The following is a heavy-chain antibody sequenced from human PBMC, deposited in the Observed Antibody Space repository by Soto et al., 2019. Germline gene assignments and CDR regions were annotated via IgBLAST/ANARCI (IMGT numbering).Heavy chain of an antibody. CDR2: ISGSGGST. CDR3: AKDQAVTIFFWPNEPYYFDY. D-gene: IGHD3-3*01. Sequence: PGGSLRLSCAASGFTFSSYAMSWVRQAPGKGLEWVSAISGSGGSTYYADSVKGRFTISRDNSKNTLYLQMNSLRAEDTAVYYCAKDQAVTIFFWPNEPYYFDYWGQGTLVTVSS. V-gene: IGHV3-23*01. CDR1: GFTFSSYA. J-gene: IGHJ4*02.